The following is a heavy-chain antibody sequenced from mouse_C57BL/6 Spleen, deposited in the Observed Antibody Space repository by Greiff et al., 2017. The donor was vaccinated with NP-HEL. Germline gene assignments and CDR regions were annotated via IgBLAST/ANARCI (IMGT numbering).Heavy chain of an antibody. J-gene: IGHJ2*01. CDR3: ASGRVITTGVATDFDY. Sequence: QVQLQQSGAELMKPGASVKLSCKATGYTFTAYWIEWVKQRPGHGLEWIGEIIPGSGSTTYNEKFKGKATFTAATSSNPAYLQLSSLTTEDSAISYGASGRVITTGVATDFDYWGQGTTLTVSS. CDR2: IIPGSGST. D-gene: IGHD1-1*01. V-gene: IGHV1-9*01. CDR1: GYTFTAYW.